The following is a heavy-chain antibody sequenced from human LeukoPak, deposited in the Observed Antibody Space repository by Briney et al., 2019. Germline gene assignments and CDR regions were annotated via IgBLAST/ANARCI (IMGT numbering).Heavy chain of an antibody. CDR1: RYTFTSYW. CDR2: INPDDSDI. Sequence: GEPLKSSCRAARYTFTSYWTGWVGQMPGKGLVWMGIINPDDSDIRYSPSFQGQVTISADKSISTTYLQWRSLKALETAMYYCARYSFDRSVGPFDYWGEGTLVTVSS. D-gene: IGHD3-22*01. CDR3: ARYSFDRSVGPFDY. V-gene: IGHV5-51*01. J-gene: IGHJ4*02.